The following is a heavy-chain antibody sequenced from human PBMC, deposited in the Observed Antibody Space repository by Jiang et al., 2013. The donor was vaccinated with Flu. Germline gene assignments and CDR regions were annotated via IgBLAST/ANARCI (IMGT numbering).Heavy chain of an antibody. CDR2: IIPIFGTA. D-gene: IGHD3-9*01. CDR1: GGTFSSYA. V-gene: IGHV1-69*01. J-gene: IGHJ3*02. CDR3: ASPDILTGYGNDI. Sequence: GAEVKKPGSSVKVSCKASGGTFSSYAISWVRQTPGQGPEWMGGIIPIFGTANYAQKFQGRVTITADESTSTAYMELSSLRSEDTAVYYCASPDILTGYGNDIWGQGTMVTVSS.